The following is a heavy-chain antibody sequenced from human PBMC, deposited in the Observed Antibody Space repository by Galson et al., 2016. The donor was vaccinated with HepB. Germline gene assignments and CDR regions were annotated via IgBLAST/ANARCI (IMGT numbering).Heavy chain of an antibody. D-gene: IGHD2-15*01. J-gene: IGHJ4*02. V-gene: IGHV4-59*01. CDR2: IYYSGST. CDR1: GGSISNYY. Sequence: ETLSLTCTVSGGSISNYYWSWIRQPPGKGLEWIGYIYYSGSTNYNPSLKSRVTISVDTSKNQFSLKLSSVTAADTAVYYCARGSLVYYFDYWGQGTLVTVPS. CDR3: ARGSLVYYFDY.